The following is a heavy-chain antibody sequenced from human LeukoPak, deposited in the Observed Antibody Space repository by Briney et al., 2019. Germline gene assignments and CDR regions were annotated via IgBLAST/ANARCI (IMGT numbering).Heavy chain of an antibody. Sequence: ASVKVSCKASGYTFTSYYMHWVRQAPGQGLEWMGIINPSGGSTSYAQKFQGRVTMTRDTSTSTVYMYLSSLRSEDTAVYYCARVLAAAGNYYYYGMDVWGQGTTVTVSS. V-gene: IGHV1-46*01. D-gene: IGHD6-13*01. CDR3: ARVLAAAGNYYYYGMDV. J-gene: IGHJ6*02. CDR1: GYTFTSYY. CDR2: INPSGGST.